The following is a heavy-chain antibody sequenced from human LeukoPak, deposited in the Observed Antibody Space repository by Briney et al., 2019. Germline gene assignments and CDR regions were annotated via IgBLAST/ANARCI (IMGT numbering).Heavy chain of an antibody. D-gene: IGHD4-17*01. Sequence: GGSLRLSCAASGFTFSNAWMSWVRQAPGKGLEWVGRIKSKTDGGTTDYAAPVKGRFTISRDDSKNTLYLQMNSLKTEDTAVYYCTTPGGDYEGYFDYWGQGTLVTVSP. V-gene: IGHV3-15*01. J-gene: IGHJ4*02. CDR1: GFTFSNAW. CDR3: TTPGGDYEGYFDY. CDR2: IKSKTDGGTT.